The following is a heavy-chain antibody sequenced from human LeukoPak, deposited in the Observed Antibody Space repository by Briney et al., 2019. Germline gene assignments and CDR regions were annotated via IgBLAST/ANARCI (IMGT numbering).Heavy chain of an antibody. V-gene: IGHV1-69*13. D-gene: IGHD5-24*01. CDR2: IIPMFGTT. CDR3: ATIHVKDGYNFYYYGMDV. J-gene: IGHJ6*02. Sequence: SVKVSCKASGGTFSSYPISWVRQAPGQGLAWMGGIIPMFGTTNYALKFQGRFTITADESTSTAYMELSSLKSEDMAVYYCATIHVKDGYNFYYYGMDVWGQGTTVTVSS. CDR1: GGTFSSYP.